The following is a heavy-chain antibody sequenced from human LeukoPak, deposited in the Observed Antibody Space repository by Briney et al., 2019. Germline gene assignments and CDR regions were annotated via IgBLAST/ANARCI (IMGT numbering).Heavy chain of an antibody. CDR2: ISYDGSNK. J-gene: IGHJ6*02. Sequence: PGGSLRLSCAPSGFSFSSYGRHWVRQAPGKGLEWGAAISYDGSNKYYADSVKGRFTISRDNSKNTLYLQMNSLRAEDTAVYYCAKDSVVRGVTSSFTHYYYYYGRDVWGQGTTVTVSS. D-gene: IGHD3-10*01. CDR1: GFSFSSYG. V-gene: IGHV3-30*18. CDR3: AKDSVVRGVTSSFTHYYYYYGRDV.